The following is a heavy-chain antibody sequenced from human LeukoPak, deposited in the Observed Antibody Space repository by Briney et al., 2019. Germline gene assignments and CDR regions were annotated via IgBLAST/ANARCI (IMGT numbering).Heavy chain of an antibody. D-gene: IGHD5-24*01. Sequence: GGSLRLSCAASGFTFSTYSMNWVRQAPGKGLEWVSHISSSGSPIYYADSVKGRFTISRDNAKNSLYLQMNSLRAEDTAVYYCAREERDGYNYYWYFDLWGRGTLVTVSS. V-gene: IGHV3-21*05. J-gene: IGHJ2*01. CDR2: ISSSGSPI. CDR1: GFTFSTYS. CDR3: AREERDGYNYYWYFDL.